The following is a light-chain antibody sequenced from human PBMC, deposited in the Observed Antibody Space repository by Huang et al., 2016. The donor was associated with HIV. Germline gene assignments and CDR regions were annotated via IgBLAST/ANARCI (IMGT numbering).Light chain of an antibody. V-gene: IGKV1-39*01. CDR2: AAS. CDR3: QQSYSIPPWT. Sequence: DIQMTQSPSSLSASVGDRVTITCRASQSISSYLNWYQQKPGEAPKLLIYAASSLQSGVPSRFSGSGSGTDFTLTISSLQPEDFATYYCQQSYSIPPWTFGQGTKVEIK. J-gene: IGKJ1*01. CDR1: QSISSY.